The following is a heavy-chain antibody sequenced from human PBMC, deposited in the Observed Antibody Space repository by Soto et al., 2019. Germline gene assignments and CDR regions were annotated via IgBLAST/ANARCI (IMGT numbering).Heavy chain of an antibody. Sequence: GASVKVSCKASGYTFTSYGISWVRQAPGQGLEWMGWISAYNGNTNYAQKLQGRVTMTTDTSTSTAYMELRSLRSDDTAVYYCARVVYDYVWGSYRYNWFDPWGQGTLVTVSS. CDR2: ISAYNGNT. D-gene: IGHD3-16*02. J-gene: IGHJ5*02. V-gene: IGHV1-18*04. CDR1: GYTFTSYG. CDR3: ARVVYDYVWGSYRYNWFDP.